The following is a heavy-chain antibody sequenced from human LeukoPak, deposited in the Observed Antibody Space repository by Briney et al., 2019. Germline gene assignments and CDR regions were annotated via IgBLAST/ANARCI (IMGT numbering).Heavy chain of an antibody. CDR2: ISSSSSTI. CDR3: AELQDLDYTKVRYYGMDV. D-gene: IGHD4-11*01. J-gene: IGHJ6*02. V-gene: IGHV3-48*02. Sequence: PGGSLRLSCAASRFTFSSYSMTWVRQAPGKGLEWVSYISSSSSTIYYADSVKGRFTISRDNAKKSLYLQMNSLRDEDTAVYYCAELQDLDYTKVRYYGMDVWGQGTTVTVSS. CDR1: RFTFSSYS.